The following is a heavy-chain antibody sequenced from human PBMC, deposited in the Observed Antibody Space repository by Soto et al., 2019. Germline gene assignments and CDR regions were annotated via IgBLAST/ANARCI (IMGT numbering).Heavy chain of an antibody. J-gene: IGHJ6*02. CDR2: ISWNIGTI. V-gene: IGHV3-9*01. Sequence: EVQLVESGGGLVQPGRSLRLSCAASGFTFDDYAMHWVRQAPGKGLEWVSGISWNIGTIVYADSVKGRFTISRDNAKNSLYLQMNSLRGEDTALYYCAKDMRGGSSSSRYYYGLDVWGQGTTVTVSS. CDR3: AKDMRGGSSSSRYYYGLDV. CDR1: GFTFDDYA. D-gene: IGHD6-13*01.